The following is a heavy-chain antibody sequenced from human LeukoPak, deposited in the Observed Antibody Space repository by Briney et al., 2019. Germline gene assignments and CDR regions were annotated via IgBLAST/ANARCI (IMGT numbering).Heavy chain of an antibody. CDR2: IRQDGDTK. D-gene: IGHD6-13*01. CDR1: GFTFTSYS. V-gene: IGHV3-7*03. J-gene: IGHJ4*02. Sequence: GGSLRLSCAASGFTFTSYSMNWVRQAPGKGLEWVTNIRQDGDTKYYVDSVKGRFTISRDNAMNSLYLQMNSLRAEDTAIYYCARSLPYGTTWYGRSDFWGQGTLVTVSS. CDR3: ARSLPYGTTWYGRSDF.